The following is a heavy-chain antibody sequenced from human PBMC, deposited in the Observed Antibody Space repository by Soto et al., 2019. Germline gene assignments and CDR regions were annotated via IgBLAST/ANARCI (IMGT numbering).Heavy chain of an antibody. D-gene: IGHD3-10*02. V-gene: IGHV1-3*01. J-gene: IGHJ6*02. CDR3: AALFQTIGYYAMDV. CDR1: GYTFSNYV. CDR2: INAGDGNT. Sequence: GASVKVSCKASGYTFSNYVMQLVRQAPGQRLEWMGWINAGDGNTKYSQKFQGRVTLTRDTSASTGYMELSSLRSEDTAVYYCAALFQTIGYYAMDVWGQGTTVTVSS.